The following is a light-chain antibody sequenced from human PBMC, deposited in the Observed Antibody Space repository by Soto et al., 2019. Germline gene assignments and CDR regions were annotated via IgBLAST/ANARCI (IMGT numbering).Light chain of an antibody. J-gene: IGKJ2*01. CDR3: QKYGSSPRTT. Sequence: EIVLTQSPGTLSLSPGERATLSCRASQSVSSSYLAWYQQNPGQAPRLLIFGASSRATGIPDRFSGSGSGTDFTLTISRLEPEDFAVYYCQKYGSSPRTTFGQGTKLEI. CDR2: GAS. V-gene: IGKV3-20*01. CDR1: QSVSSSY.